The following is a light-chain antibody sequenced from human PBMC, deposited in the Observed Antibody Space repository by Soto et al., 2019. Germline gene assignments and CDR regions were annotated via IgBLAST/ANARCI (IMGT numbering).Light chain of an antibody. V-gene: IGLV2-8*01. CDR2: EVN. CDR1: SSDLGGYDF. CDR3: SSYADSNNYV. Sequence: QPVLTQPPSASGSPGQSVTISCTGTSSDLGGYDFVSWYQHHPGKAPKLMIYEVNKRPSGVPDRFSGSKSGNTASLTLSGLQAEDEADYYCSSYADSNNYVFGTGTKVTVL. J-gene: IGLJ1*01.